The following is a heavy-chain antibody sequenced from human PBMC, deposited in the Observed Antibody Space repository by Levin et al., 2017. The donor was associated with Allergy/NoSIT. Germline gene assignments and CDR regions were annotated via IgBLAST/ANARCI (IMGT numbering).Heavy chain of an antibody. CDR3: ARDTSHPRVGGDYYYGMDV. V-gene: IGHV3-33*01. CDR2: IWYDGSNK. J-gene: IGHJ6*02. CDR1: GFTFSSYG. Sequence: GESLKISCAASGFTFSSYGMHWVRQAPGKGLEWVAVIWYDGSNKYYADSVKGRFTISRDNSKNTLYLQMNSLRAEDTAVYYCARDTSHPRVGGDYYYGMDVWGQGTTVTVSS. D-gene: IGHD3-16*01.